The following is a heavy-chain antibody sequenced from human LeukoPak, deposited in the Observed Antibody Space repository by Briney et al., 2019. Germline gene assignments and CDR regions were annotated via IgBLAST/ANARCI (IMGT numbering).Heavy chain of an antibody. CDR1: GGTFSSYA. Sequence: ASVKVSCKASGGTFSSYAISWVRQAPGQGLEWMERIIPILGIANYAQKFQGRVTITADKSTSTAYMELSSLRSEDTAVYYCASGGTTVTTMFWAYWGQGTLVTVSS. CDR2: IIPILGIA. D-gene: IGHD4-17*01. J-gene: IGHJ4*02. CDR3: ASGGTTVTTMFWAY. V-gene: IGHV1-69*04.